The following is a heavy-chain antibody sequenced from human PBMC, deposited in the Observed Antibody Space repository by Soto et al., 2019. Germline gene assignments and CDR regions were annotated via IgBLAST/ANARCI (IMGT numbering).Heavy chain of an antibody. V-gene: IGHV3-30-3*01. CDR1: GFTFSSYA. D-gene: IGHD3-3*01. J-gene: IGHJ3*02. Sequence: PGGSLRLSCAASGFTFSSYAMHWVRQAPGKGLEWVAVISYDGSNKYYADSVKGRFTISRDNSKNTLYLQMNSLRAEDTAVYYCARAFDFWSGFSAFDIWGQGTMVTVSS. CDR2: ISYDGSNK. CDR3: ARAFDFWSGFSAFDI.